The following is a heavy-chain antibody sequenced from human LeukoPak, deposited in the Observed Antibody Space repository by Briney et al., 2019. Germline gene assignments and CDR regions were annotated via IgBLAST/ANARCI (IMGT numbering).Heavy chain of an antibody. CDR1: GFILSTHG. D-gene: IGHD1-26*01. CDR3: ARDLSFGSLDF. J-gene: IGHJ4*02. V-gene: IGHV3-33*01. Sequence: PGGSLRLSCAASGFILSTHGMHWVRQAPGKGLEWVAGMWYDGSREDYADSVNGRFTISRDMSKNTLNLQMNSLRVEDTAMCYCARDLSFGSLDFRGQGTLVTVSS. CDR2: MWYDGSRE.